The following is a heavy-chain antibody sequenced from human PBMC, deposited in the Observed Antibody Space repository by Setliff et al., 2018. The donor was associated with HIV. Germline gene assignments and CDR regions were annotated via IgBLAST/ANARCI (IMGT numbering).Heavy chain of an antibody. CDR3: ASVQRVDSGYRPSDS. CDR2: IKEDGSVR. V-gene: IGHV3-7*03. D-gene: IGHD3-22*01. J-gene: IGHJ4*02. Sequence: PGGSLRLSCAAFGFSLSDYWMNWVRQAPGKGPEWVANIKEDGSVRNYVDSVKGRFTISRDNAKNSLYLQMNSLRGEDTAIYYCASVQRVDSGYRPSDSWGQGTLVTVSS. CDR1: GFSLSDYW.